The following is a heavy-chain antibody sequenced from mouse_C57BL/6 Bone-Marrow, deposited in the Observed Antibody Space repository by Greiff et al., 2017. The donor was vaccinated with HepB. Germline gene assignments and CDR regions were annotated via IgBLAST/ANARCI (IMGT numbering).Heavy chain of an antibody. J-gene: IGHJ2*01. Sequence: VQLQQSGPELVKPGASVKISCKASGYSFTSYYIHWVKQRPGQGLEWIGWIYPGSGNTKYNEKFKGKATLTADTSSSTAYMQLSSLTSEDSAVYYCASSYGNYVPHFDYWGQGTTLTVSS. CDR2: IYPGSGNT. CDR3: ASSYGNYVPHFDY. D-gene: IGHD2-1*01. CDR1: GYSFTSYY. V-gene: IGHV1-66*01.